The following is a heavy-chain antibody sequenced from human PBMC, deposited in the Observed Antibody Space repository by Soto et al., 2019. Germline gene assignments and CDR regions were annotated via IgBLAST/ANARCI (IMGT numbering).Heavy chain of an antibody. J-gene: IGHJ5*02. CDR2: INHSGST. CDR3: ARDHDYDILTGYLSWFDP. D-gene: IGHD3-9*01. Sequence: SETLSLSCAVYGGSFSGYYWCWIRQPPGKGLEWIGEINHSGSTNYNPSLKSRVTISVDTSKNQFSLKLSSVTAADTAVYYCARDHDYDILTGYLSWFDPWGQGTLVTVS. V-gene: IGHV4-34*01. CDR1: GGSFSGYY.